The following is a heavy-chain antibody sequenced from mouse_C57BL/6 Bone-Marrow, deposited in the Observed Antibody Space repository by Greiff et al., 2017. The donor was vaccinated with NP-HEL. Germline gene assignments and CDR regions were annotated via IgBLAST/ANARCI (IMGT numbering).Heavy chain of an antibody. CDR1: GFTFSSYA. V-gene: IGHV5-9-1*02. Sequence: EVMLVESGEGLVKPGGSLKLSCAASGFTFSSYAMSWVRQTPEKRLEWVAYISSGGDYIYYADTVKGRFTISRDNARNTLYLQMSSLKSEDTAMYYCTRSPLNYYGSSFYAMDYWGQGTSVTVSS. J-gene: IGHJ4*01. CDR3: TRSPLNYYGSSFYAMDY. D-gene: IGHD1-1*01. CDR2: ISSGGDYI.